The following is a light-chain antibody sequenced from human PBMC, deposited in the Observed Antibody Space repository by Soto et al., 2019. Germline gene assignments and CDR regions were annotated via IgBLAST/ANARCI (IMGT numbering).Light chain of an antibody. CDR2: GNS. Sequence: QSVLTQPPSVSGAPGQRVTISCTGSSSNIGAGYDVHWYQHLPGTAPKLLIYGNSNRPSGVPDRFSGSKSGTSASLAITGLQVEDEADYYCQSYDSSLSGSVFGGGTKLTVL. CDR1: SSNIGAGYD. J-gene: IGLJ2*01. V-gene: IGLV1-40*01. CDR3: QSYDSSLSGSV.